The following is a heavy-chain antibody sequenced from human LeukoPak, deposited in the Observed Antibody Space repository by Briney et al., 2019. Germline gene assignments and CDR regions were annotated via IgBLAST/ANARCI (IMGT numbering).Heavy chain of an antibody. CDR2: ISYDGSNK. D-gene: IGHD3-3*01. V-gene: IGHV3-30*04. CDR3: ARVVNDFWSPFDY. Sequence: GRSLRLSCAASGFTFSSYAMDWVRQAPGKGLEWVAVISYDGSNKYYADSVKGRFTISRDNSKNTLYLQTNSLRAEDTAVYYCARVVNDFWSPFDYWGQGTLVTVSS. J-gene: IGHJ4*02. CDR1: GFTFSSYA.